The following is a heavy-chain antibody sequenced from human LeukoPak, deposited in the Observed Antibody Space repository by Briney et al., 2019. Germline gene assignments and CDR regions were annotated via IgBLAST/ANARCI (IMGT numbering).Heavy chain of an antibody. CDR3: ARITYDSSDY. J-gene: IGHJ4*02. D-gene: IGHD3-22*01. Sequence: SETLSLTCAGSGFSISSGYYWGWIRQPPGKGLEWIGNVFHSGTTYYNPSLKSRVTISVDTSKNQFSLKLTSVTAADTAVYYCARITYDSSDYWGQGSLVTVSP. V-gene: IGHV4-38-2*01. CDR2: VFHSGTT. CDR1: GFSISSGYY.